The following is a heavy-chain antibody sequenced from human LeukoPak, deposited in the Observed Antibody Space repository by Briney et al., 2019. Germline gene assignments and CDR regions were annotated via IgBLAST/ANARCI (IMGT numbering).Heavy chain of an antibody. CDR2: INHRGST. CDR1: GLSFSGYY. V-gene: IGHV4-34*01. D-gene: IGHD3-22*01. J-gene: IGHJ4*02. CDR3: ARDNYDNSGYSFDY. Sequence: AETLCLTCAVYGLSFSGYYLSWIRQPPGKGLEWIWEINHRGSTNYNPSLKRRVTISLDTSKNKFSLKMSSVTAADTAVYYCARDNYDNSGYSFDYCGQGPLVPVSS.